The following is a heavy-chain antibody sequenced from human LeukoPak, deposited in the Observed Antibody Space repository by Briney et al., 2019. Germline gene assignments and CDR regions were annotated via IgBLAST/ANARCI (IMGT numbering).Heavy chain of an antibody. D-gene: IGHD3-22*01. CDR1: GYTFTSYY. V-gene: IGHV1-46*03. CDR2: INPSGGST. J-gene: IGHJ4*02. CDR3: ARGDYYDSSGYYYGFDD. Sequence: ASVKVSCKACGYTFTSYYMHWVRQAPGQGLEWMGIINPSGGSTSYAQKFQGRVTMTRDTSTSTVYMELSSLRSEDTAVYYCARGDYYDSSGYYYGFDDWGQGTLVTVSS.